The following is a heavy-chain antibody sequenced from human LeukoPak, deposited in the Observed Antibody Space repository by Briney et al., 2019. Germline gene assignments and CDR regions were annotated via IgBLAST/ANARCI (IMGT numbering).Heavy chain of an antibody. J-gene: IGHJ5*02. Sequence: PSETLSLTCTVSGGSISSYYWSWIRQPPGKGLEWIGYIYYSGSTNYNPSLKSRVTISVDTSKNQFSLKLSSVTAADTAVYYCAREERGYYHLRSYNWFDPWGQGTLVTVSS. CDR1: GGSISSYY. CDR3: AREERGYYHLRSYNWFDP. D-gene: IGHD3-22*01. CDR2: IYYSGST. V-gene: IGHV4-59*01.